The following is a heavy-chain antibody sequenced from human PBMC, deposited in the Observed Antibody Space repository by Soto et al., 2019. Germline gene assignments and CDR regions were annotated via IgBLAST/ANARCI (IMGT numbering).Heavy chain of an antibody. V-gene: IGHV4-34*01. CDR3: ARGPPSFAPKKNWFDP. CDR1: GGSFSGYY. Sequence: LSLTCAVYGGSFSGYYWNWIRQPPGKGLEWSGGISHSGSTNYNPSLKSRVTISVDTSKNQFSLKMRSVTDADTAVYYCARGPPSFAPKKNWFDPWGQGTLVTVSS. CDR2: ISHSGST. J-gene: IGHJ5*02.